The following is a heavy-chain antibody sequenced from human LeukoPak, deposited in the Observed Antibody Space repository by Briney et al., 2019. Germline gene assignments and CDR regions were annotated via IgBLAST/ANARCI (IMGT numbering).Heavy chain of an antibody. D-gene: IGHD6-13*01. Sequence: SETLSLTCAVYGGSFSGYYWSWIRQPPGKGLEWIGEINHSGSTNYNPSLKSRVTISVDTSKNQFSLKLSSVTAADTAVYYCASSAGVSRSWYRYWGQGTLVTVSS. V-gene: IGHV4-34*01. J-gene: IGHJ4*02. CDR1: GGSFSGYY. CDR3: ASSAGVSRSWYRY. CDR2: INHSGST.